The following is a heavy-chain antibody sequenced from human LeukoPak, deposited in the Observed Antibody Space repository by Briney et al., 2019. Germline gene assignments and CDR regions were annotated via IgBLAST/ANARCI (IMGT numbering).Heavy chain of an antibody. Sequence: GESLKISCKGSGYSFTSYWIGWVRQMPGKGLEWMGFIYPGDSETRHSPSVPGQVAISADKSISTAYLQWKSMKASDTAMYYCARYSNSLIKIWFDPWGQGTLVTVSS. CDR1: GYSFTSYW. V-gene: IGHV5-51*01. CDR2: IYPGDSET. CDR3: ARYSNSLIKIWFDP. J-gene: IGHJ5*02. D-gene: IGHD6-6*01.